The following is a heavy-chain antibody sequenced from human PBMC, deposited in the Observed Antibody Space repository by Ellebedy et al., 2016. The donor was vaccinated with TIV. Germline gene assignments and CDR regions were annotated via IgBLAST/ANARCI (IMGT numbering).Heavy chain of an antibody. D-gene: IGHD3-3*01. J-gene: IGHJ6*03. Sequence: ASVTVSCXASGYTFTSYNINWVRQATGQGLEWVGWMNPNSGDTGYAQKFQGRVNMTRNTSIRTASMELSSLRHDDTAIYYCARGRTIFGAVKLYYLDVWGKGTTVTVS. CDR2: MNPNSGDT. V-gene: IGHV1-8*01. CDR1: GYTFTSYN. CDR3: ARGRTIFGAVKLYYLDV.